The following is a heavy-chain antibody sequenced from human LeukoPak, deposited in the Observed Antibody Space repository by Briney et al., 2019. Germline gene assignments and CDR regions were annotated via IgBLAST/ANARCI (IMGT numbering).Heavy chain of an antibody. CDR1: GGSISSGGYY. V-gene: IGHV4-31*03. CDR2: IYYSGST. D-gene: IGHD3-3*01. J-gene: IGHJ3*02. CDR3: ARHHYDFWSPIGAFDI. Sequence: TLSLTCTVSGGSISSGGYYWSWIRQHPGKGLEWIGYIYYSGSTYYNPSLKSRVTISVDTSKNQFSLKLSSVTAADTAVYYCARHHYDFWSPIGAFDIWGQGTMVTVSS.